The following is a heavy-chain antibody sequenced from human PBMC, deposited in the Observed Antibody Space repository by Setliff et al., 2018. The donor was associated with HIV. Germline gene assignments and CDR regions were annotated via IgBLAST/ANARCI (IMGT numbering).Heavy chain of an antibody. V-gene: IGHV4-4*09. CDR1: GGSISSYY. J-gene: IGHJ6*03. CDR2: IYSSGST. D-gene: IGHD5-18*01. CDR3: AHSPRRGYGYASFYYHYYYMDV. Sequence: SETLSLTCTVSGGSISSYYWSWIRQPPGKGLEWIGNIYSSGSTNYNPSLKSRVTISVDTSKNQVVLKLTNMDPVDTATYYCAHSPRRGYGYASFYYHYYYMDVWGKGTTVTVSS.